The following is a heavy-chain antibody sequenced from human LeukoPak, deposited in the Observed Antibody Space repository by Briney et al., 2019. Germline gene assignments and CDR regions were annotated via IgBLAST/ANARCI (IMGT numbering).Heavy chain of an antibody. CDR3: ARLATVPG. Sequence: ASVKVSCKASGYAFTSYYLHWVRHAPGQGLEWMGWIHPNSGDTSYAQKFQGRVTMTRDMSISTAYMDLSGLTSDDTALYYCARLATVPGWGQGTLVTVSS. CDR1: GYAFTSYY. V-gene: IGHV1-2*02. D-gene: IGHD6-19*01. CDR2: IHPNSGDT. J-gene: IGHJ1*01.